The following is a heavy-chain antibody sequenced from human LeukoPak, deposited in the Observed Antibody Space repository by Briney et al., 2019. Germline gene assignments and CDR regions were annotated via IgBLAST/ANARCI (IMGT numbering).Heavy chain of an antibody. CDR3: ARGPPSYYYSDY. V-gene: IGHV1-3*01. CDR2: INAGNGNT. D-gene: IGHD3-10*01. Sequence: ASVKVSCKASGYTFTSYAMHWMRQAPGQRLEWMGWINAGNGNTKYSQKFQGRVTITRDTSASTAYMELSSLRSEDTAVYYCARGPPSYYYSDYWGQGTLVTVSS. CDR1: GYTFTSYA. J-gene: IGHJ4*02.